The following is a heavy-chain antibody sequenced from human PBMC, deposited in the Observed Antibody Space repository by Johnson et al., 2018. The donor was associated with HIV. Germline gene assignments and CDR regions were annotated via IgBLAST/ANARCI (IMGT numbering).Heavy chain of an antibody. CDR3: ACGIGGSWSSTLLLASDI. CDR2: IKGDRSEK. V-gene: IGHV3-7*03. Sequence: EVQLVESGGALVQPGGSLRLSCAASGFTFSSYWMTWVRQAPGKGLEWVSDIKGDRSEKDYVDSVKGRFTISRDNAKNSLYLQMNSLRAEDTAVYYCACGIGGSWSSTLLLASDIWGQGTMVSVSS. J-gene: IGHJ3*02. CDR1: GFTFSSYW. D-gene: IGHD6-13*01.